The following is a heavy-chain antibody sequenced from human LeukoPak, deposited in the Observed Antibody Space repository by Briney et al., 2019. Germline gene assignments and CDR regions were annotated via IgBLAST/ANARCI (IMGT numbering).Heavy chain of an antibody. CDR1: GGTFSSYA. J-gene: IGHJ6*02. V-gene: IGHV1-69*04. CDR3: ASNPYHSGYSGRENYYGMDV. CDR2: IIPILGIA. D-gene: IGHD3-22*01. Sequence: SVKVSCKASGGTFSSYAISWVRQAPGQGLEWMGRIIPILGIANYAQKFQGRVMITADKSTSTAYMELSSLRSEDTAVYYCASNPYHSGYSGRENYYGMDVWGQGTTVTVSS.